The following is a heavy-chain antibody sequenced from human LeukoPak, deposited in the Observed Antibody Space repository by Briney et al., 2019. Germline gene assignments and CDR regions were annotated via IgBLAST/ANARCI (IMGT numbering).Heavy chain of an antibody. J-gene: IGHJ5*02. Sequence: GASVKVSCKASGYTFTGYYMHWVRQAPGQGLEWMGWINPNSGGTNYAQKFQGRVTMTRDTSISTAYMELSRLRSDDTAVYYCAREIEYYDILTALSWFDPWGQGTLATVSS. CDR1: GYTFTGYY. D-gene: IGHD3-9*01. CDR3: AREIEYYDILTALSWFDP. V-gene: IGHV1-2*02. CDR2: INPNSGGT.